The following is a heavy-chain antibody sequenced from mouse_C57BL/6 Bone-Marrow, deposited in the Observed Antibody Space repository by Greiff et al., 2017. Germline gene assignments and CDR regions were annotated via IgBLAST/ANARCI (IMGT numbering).Heavy chain of an antibody. Sequence: VQLQQSGPELVKPGASVKISCKASGYTFTDYYMNWVKQSHGKSLEWIGDINPNNGGTSYNQKFKGKATLTVDKSSSTAYMELRSLTSEDSAVYYCARETAQATLFDYGGQGTTLTVSS. CDR3: ARETAQATLFDY. CDR1: GYTFTDYY. J-gene: IGHJ2*01. CDR2: INPNNGGT. V-gene: IGHV1-26*01. D-gene: IGHD3-2*02.